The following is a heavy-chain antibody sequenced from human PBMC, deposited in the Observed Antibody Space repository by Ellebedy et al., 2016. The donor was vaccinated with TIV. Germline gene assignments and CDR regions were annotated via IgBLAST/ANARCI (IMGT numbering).Heavy chain of an antibody. V-gene: IGHV1-18*04. CDR1: GYTFTGYW. Sequence: ASVKVSCKASGYTFTGYWLHWVRQAPGQGLEWMGWISAYNGNTNYAQKLQGRVTMTEDTSTDTAYMELSSLRSEDTAVYYCATGLAKKGIAVAGTFDYWGQGTLVTVSS. CDR2: ISAYNGNT. CDR3: ATGLAKKGIAVAGTFDY. D-gene: IGHD6-19*01. J-gene: IGHJ4*02.